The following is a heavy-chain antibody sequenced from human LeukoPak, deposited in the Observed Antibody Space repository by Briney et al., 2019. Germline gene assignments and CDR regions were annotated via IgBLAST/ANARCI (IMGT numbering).Heavy chain of an antibody. Sequence: HPGGSLRLSCAASGFTFSSYVINWVRQAPGKGLEWVSGITASGGRTFYADSVKGRFTISRDNSKNTLCLQMNSLRAEDTAVYFCAKGGTIVGATIDYWGQGTLVTVSS. D-gene: IGHD1-26*01. CDR3: AKGGTIVGATIDY. V-gene: IGHV3-23*01. J-gene: IGHJ4*02. CDR2: ITASGGRT. CDR1: GFTFSSYV.